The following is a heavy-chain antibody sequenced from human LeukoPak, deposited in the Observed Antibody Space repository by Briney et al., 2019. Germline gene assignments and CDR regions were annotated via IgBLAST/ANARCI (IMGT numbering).Heavy chain of an antibody. J-gene: IGHJ4*02. CDR3: AKGDNNILTGYYNSFDY. D-gene: IGHD3-9*01. CDR1: GFTFSSHA. CDR2: ISGSGIST. Sequence: PGRSLRLSCAASGFTFSSHAMSWVRQAPGKGLEWVSTISGSGISTYYADSVKGRFTISRDNSRNAVYLQMNSLRAEDTALYYCAKGDNNILTGYYNSFDYWGQGTLVTVSS. V-gene: IGHV3-23*01.